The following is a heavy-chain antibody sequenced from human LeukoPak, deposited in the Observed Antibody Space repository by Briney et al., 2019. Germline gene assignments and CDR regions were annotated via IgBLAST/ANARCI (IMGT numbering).Heavy chain of an antibody. CDR2: IYHSGGT. CDR3: ARIGWYSSGWYPYGMDV. V-gene: IGHV4-30-2*01. Sequence: SSETLSLTCAVSGGSISSGGYSWSWIRQPPGKGLEWIGYIYHSGGTYYNPSLKSRVTISVDRSKNQFSLKLSSVTAADTAVYYCARIGWYSSGWYPYGMDVWGQGTTVTVSS. CDR1: GGSISSGGYS. J-gene: IGHJ6*02. D-gene: IGHD6-19*01.